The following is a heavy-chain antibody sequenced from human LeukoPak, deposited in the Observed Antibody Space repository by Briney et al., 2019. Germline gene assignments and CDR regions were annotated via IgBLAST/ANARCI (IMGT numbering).Heavy chain of an antibody. Sequence: GGSLRISCAASGFNFDAYAMSWVRQAPGKGLEWVSGISKSGRTTFYTDSVKGRFTVSRDNSKNTLHLQMNRLRAEDTALYYCAKDHDNTDYYYYFDSWGQGTLVTVSS. CDR3: AKDHDNTDYYYYFDS. J-gene: IGHJ4*02. V-gene: IGHV3-23*01. D-gene: IGHD2-21*01. CDR2: ISKSGRTT. CDR1: GFNFDAYA.